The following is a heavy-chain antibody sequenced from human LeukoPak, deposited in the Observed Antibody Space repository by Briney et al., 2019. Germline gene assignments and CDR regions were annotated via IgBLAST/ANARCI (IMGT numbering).Heavy chain of an antibody. V-gene: IGHV3-49*04. CDR2: IRSKPYGGTT. CDR1: GFTFGDYA. CDR3: TRVAYGCVVDY. J-gene: IGHJ4*02. D-gene: IGHD3-16*01. Sequence: GRSLRLSCTTSGFTFGDYAWNWVRQAPGKGLEWVGFIRSKPYGGTTEYAASVKGRFTISRDDSKSIAYLQMNSLKTEDTAVYFCTRVAYGCVVDYWGQGILVTVSS.